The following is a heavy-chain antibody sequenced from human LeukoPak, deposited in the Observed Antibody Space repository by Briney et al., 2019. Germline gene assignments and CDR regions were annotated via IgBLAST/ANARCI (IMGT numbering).Heavy chain of an antibody. Sequence: PGGSLRLSCAASGFTFSDYNMNWVRQAPGKGLEWVSYISYSSTTIQYADSVKGRFTISRDNTKNSVFLQMNSLRAEDTAVYYCTREEHLVSGCWGQGTLVTVSS. CDR3: TREEHLVSGC. D-gene: IGHD6-13*01. CDR2: ISYSSTTI. V-gene: IGHV3-48*04. CDR1: GFTFSDYN. J-gene: IGHJ4*02.